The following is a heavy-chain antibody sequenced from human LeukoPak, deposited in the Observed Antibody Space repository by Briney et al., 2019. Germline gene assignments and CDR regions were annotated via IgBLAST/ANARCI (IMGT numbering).Heavy chain of an antibody. Sequence: SETLSLTCAVYGGSFSGYYWSWIRQPPGKGLEWIGEINHSGSTNYNPSLKSRVTISVDTSKNQFSLKLSSVTAADTAVYYCARGTGYSSSFLYYWGQGTLVTVSS. CDR1: GGSFSGYY. V-gene: IGHV4-34*01. D-gene: IGHD6-6*01. J-gene: IGHJ4*02. CDR2: INHSGST. CDR3: ARGTGYSSSFLYY.